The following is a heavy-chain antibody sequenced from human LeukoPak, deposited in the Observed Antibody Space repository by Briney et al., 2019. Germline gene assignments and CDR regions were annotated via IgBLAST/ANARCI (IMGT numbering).Heavy chain of an antibody. CDR2: IWYDGSNK. Sequence: GRSLRLSCAASGFTFSSYGMHWVRQAPGKGLEWVAVIWYDGSNKYYADSVKGRFTISRDNSKNTLYLQMNSLRAEDTAVYYCAGTRSGSSGWYQYYFDYWGQGTLVTVSS. J-gene: IGHJ4*02. CDR3: AGTRSGSSGWYQYYFDY. D-gene: IGHD6-19*01. CDR1: GFTFSSYG. V-gene: IGHV3-33*01.